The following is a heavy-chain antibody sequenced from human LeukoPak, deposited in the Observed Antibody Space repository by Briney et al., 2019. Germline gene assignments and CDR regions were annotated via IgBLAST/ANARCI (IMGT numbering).Heavy chain of an antibody. J-gene: IGHJ4*02. V-gene: IGHV1-69*13. CDR1: GGTFSSYA. D-gene: IGHD6-13*01. Sequence: ASVKVSCKASGGTFSSYAISWVRQAPGQGLEWMGGIIPIFGTANYAQKFQGRVTITADESTSTAYMELSSLRSEDTAVYYCARDLPSSWRFDYWSQGTLVTVSS. CDR3: ARDLPSSWRFDY. CDR2: IIPIFGTA.